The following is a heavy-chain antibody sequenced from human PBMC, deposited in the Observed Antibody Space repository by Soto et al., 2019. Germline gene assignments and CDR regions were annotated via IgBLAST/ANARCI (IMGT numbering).Heavy chain of an antibody. CDR3: AKSMDAQPGEYSSSRHYYYYYGMDV. V-gene: IGHV3-23*01. CDR2: ISGSGGST. Sequence: GGSLRLSCAASGFTFSSYAMSWVRQAPGKGLEWVSAISGSGGSTYYADSVKGRFTISRDNSKNTLYLQMNSLRAEDTAVYYCAKSMDAQPGEYSSSRHYYYYYGMDVWGQGTTVTVSS. J-gene: IGHJ6*02. CDR1: GFTFSSYA. D-gene: IGHD6-6*01.